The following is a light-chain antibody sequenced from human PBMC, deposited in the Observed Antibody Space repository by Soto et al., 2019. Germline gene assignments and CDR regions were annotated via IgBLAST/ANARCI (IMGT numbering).Light chain of an antibody. CDR3: CSYSTATAYV. CDR2: GVT. CDR1: SSDIGSFNY. Sequence: QSALAQPASVSGSPGQSITISCTGTSSDIGSFNYISWYQQYPDKGPKLIIYGVTNRPSGVSHRFSGSKSGYTASLTISGLQAEDEADYYCCSYSTATAYVFGTATNLTVL. J-gene: IGLJ1*01. V-gene: IGLV2-14*03.